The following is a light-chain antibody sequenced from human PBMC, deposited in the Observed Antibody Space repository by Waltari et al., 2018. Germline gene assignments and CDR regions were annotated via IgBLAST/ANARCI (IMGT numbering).Light chain of an antibody. CDR2: DAS. Sequence: IVMTQSPATVSLSPGERATLSCRASHHINNDLAWYQQTPGQPPLLLIYDASARATGVPVRFSGSGSGTDFTRTISSLQSEDFAVYYCHQYHKWPRELSFGGGTKVEIK. V-gene: IGKV3-15*01. J-gene: IGKJ4*01. CDR3: HQYHKWPRELS. CDR1: HHINND.